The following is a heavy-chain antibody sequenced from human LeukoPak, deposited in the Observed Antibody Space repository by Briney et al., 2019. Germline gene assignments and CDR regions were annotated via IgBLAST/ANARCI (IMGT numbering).Heavy chain of an antibody. CDR2: INPNSGGT. J-gene: IGHJ4*02. CDR3: ARGSRIAAAGSHY. V-gene: IGHV1-2*02. CDR1: GYTFTGYY. Sequence: ASVNVSCKASGYTFTGYYMHWVRQAPGQGLEWMGWINPNSGGTNYAQKFQGRVTMTRDTSISTAYMELSRLRSDDTAVYYCARGSRIAAAGSHYWGQGTLVTVSS. D-gene: IGHD6-13*01.